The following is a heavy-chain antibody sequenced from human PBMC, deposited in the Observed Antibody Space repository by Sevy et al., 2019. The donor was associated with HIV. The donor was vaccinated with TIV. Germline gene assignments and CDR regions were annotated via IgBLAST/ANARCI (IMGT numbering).Heavy chain of an antibody. D-gene: IGHD3-10*01. CDR3: GRHPGKGVLNQGMDV. J-gene: IGHJ6*02. CDR1: GYSFTTYW. Sequence: GESLKISCKGSGYSFTTYWINWVRQMPGKGLEWMGTIDPSDSYTNSSPSFQGHVSISVDKSINTAYLQWSSLKASDTAIYYCGRHPGKGVLNQGMDVWGQGTTVTVS. CDR2: IDPSDSYT. V-gene: IGHV5-10-1*01.